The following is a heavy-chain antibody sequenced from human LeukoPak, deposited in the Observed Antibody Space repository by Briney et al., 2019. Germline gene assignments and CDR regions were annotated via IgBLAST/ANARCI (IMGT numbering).Heavy chain of an antibody. Sequence: GGSLRLSCAASGFTFSDYYMSWIRQAPGKGLEWVSYISSSGSTIYYADSVKGRFTFSRDNSKNTLYLQMNSLRAEDTAVYYCARDAARDSSGYYWAGAFDIWGQGTMVTVSS. CDR3: ARDAARDSSGYYWAGAFDI. J-gene: IGHJ3*02. D-gene: IGHD3-22*01. CDR2: ISSSGSTI. CDR1: GFTFSDYY. V-gene: IGHV3-11*04.